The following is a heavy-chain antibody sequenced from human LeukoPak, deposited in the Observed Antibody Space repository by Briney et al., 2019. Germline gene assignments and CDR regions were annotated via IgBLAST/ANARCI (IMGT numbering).Heavy chain of an antibody. CDR2: ISWNSGSI. J-gene: IGHJ4*02. CDR1: GFTFDDYA. CDR3: AKNIYGSGSGYFDY. Sequence: GGPLRLSCAASGFTFDDYAMHWVRQAPGKGLEWVSGISWNSGSIGYADSVKGRFTISRDNAKNSLYLQMNSLRAEDTALYYCAKNIYGSGSGYFDYWGQGTLVTVSS. D-gene: IGHD3-10*01. V-gene: IGHV3-9*01.